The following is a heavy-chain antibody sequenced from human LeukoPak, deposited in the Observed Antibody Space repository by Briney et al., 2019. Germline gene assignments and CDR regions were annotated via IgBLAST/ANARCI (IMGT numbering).Heavy chain of an antibody. D-gene: IGHD3-3*01. CDR2: ISYDGSNK. V-gene: IGHV3-30-3*01. CDR1: GFTFSSYA. J-gene: IGHJ4*02. CDR3: AREYAAYYDFWSGYYPFYFDY. Sequence: PGRSLRLSCAASGFTFSSYAMHWVRQAPGKGLEWVAVISYDGSNKYYADSVKGRFTISRDNSKNTLYLQMNSLRAEDTAVYYCAREYAAYYDFWSGYYPFYFDYWGQGTLVTVSS.